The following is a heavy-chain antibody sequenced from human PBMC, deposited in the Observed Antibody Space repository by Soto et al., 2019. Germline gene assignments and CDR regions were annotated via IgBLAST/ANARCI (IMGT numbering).Heavy chain of an antibody. J-gene: IGHJ4*02. CDR1: GGSISSSSYY. CDR3: ATQTAIVVVVAAYYFDY. D-gene: IGHD2-15*01. V-gene: IGHV4-39*01. Sequence: QLQLQESGPGLVKPSETLSLTCTVSGGSISSSSYYWGWIRQPPGKGLEWIGSIYYSGSTYYNPSLKSRVTISVDTSKNQFSLKLSSVTAADTAVYYCATQTAIVVVVAAYYFDYWGQGTLVTVSS. CDR2: IYYSGST.